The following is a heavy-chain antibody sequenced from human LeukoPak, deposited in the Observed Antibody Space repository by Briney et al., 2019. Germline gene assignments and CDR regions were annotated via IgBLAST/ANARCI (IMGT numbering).Heavy chain of an antibody. CDR1: GFTFSNYN. CDR3: AKDQPGYYYDSSGS. Sequence: GGSLRLSCAASGFTFSNYNMNWVRQAPGKGLEWVSYISSSSSTIYYADSVKGRFTISRDNSKNTLYLQMNSLRAEDTAVYYCAKDQPGYYYDSSGSWGQGTLVTVSS. V-gene: IGHV3-48*01. CDR2: ISSSSSTI. D-gene: IGHD3-22*01. J-gene: IGHJ5*02.